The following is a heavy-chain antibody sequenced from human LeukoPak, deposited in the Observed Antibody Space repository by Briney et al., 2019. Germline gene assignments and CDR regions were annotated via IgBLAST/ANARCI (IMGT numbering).Heavy chain of an antibody. CDR2: IYYSGST. J-gene: IGHJ4*02. CDR1: GGSISSYY. Sequence: SETLSLTCTVSGGSISSYYWSWIRQPPGKGLEWIGSIYYSGSTNYIPSLKSRVTISVDTSKNQFSLKLSSMTAADTAVYYCARGPNPKYFDYWGQGTLVTVSS. CDR3: ARGPNPKYFDY. V-gene: IGHV4-59*01.